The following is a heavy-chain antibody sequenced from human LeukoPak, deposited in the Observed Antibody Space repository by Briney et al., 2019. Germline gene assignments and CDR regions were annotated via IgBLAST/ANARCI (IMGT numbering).Heavy chain of an antibody. J-gene: IGHJ4*02. CDR1: GFTFIDCD. D-gene: IGHD6-19*01. Sequence: GGSLRLSCAASGFTFIDCDMHWVRHAIGKGLEWVSAIGIRGDTHYSGSVKGRFTISRENAESSLYLQMNSLRAEDTAVYYCARGGIQVSGIDEFDYWGQGTLVTVSS. CDR3: ARGGIQVSGIDEFDY. V-gene: IGHV3-13*01. CDR2: IGIRGDT.